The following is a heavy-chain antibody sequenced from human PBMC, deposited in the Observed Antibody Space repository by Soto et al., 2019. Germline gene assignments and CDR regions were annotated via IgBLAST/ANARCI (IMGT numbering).Heavy chain of an antibody. V-gene: IGHV4-34*01. CDR1: DGSLSGYY. CDR3: ARGLPYIYSDSSGYYYTPTTYFDY. Sequence: SETLSLTCAVYDGSLSGYYWSWVRQSPGKGLEWIGEINHSGTTNYNPSLKSRVTISVDTSKNQFSLNLSSVTAADTAVYYCARGLPYIYSDSSGYYYTPTTYFDYWGQGTLVTVSS. D-gene: IGHD3-22*01. CDR2: INHSGTT. J-gene: IGHJ4*02.